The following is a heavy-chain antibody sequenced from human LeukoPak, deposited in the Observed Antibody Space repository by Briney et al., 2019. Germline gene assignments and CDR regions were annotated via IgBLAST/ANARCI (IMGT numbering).Heavy chain of an antibody. CDR3: ARSIMGGGAFDY. D-gene: IGHD3-10*01. V-gene: IGHV3-7*03. CDR1: GFTFSSYW. Sequence: PGGSLRLSCAASGFTFSSYWLNWVRQTPGKGLEWVANIKEDGSEKYHVDSVKGRFTISRGNAKSSLYLQMNSLRAEDTALYYCARSIMGGGAFDYWGQGTQVTVSS. J-gene: IGHJ4*02. CDR2: IKEDGSEK.